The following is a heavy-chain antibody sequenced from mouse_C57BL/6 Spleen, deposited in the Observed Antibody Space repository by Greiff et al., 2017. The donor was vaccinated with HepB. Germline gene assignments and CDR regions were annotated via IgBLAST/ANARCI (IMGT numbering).Heavy chain of an antibody. V-gene: IGHV1-69*01. CDR3: ARSYGNYGYAMDY. D-gene: IGHD2-1*01. CDR1: GYTFTSYW. Sequence: VQLQESGAELVMPGASVKLSCKASGYTFTSYWMHWVKQRPGQGLEWIGEIDPSDSYTNYNQKFKGKSTLTVDKSSSTAYMQLSSLTSEDSAVYYCARSYGNYGYAMDYWGQGTSVTVSS. J-gene: IGHJ4*01. CDR2: IDPSDSYT.